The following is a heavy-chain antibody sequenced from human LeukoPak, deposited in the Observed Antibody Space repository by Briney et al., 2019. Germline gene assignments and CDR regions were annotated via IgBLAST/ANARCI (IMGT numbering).Heavy chain of an antibody. CDR3: ARVGTPITIFGVVTQYYYYYMDV. V-gene: IGHV3-66*02. J-gene: IGHJ6*03. CDR1: GFTVSSNY. CDR2: IYSGGST. Sequence: GGSLRLSCAASGFTVSSNYMSWVRQAPGKGLEWVSVIYSGGSTYYADSVKGRFTISRDNSKNTLYLQMNSLRAEDTAVYYCARVGTPITIFGVVTQYYYYYMDVWGKGTTVTVSS. D-gene: IGHD3-3*01.